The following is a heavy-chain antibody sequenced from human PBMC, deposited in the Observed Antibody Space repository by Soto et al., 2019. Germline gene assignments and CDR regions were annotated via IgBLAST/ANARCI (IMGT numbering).Heavy chain of an antibody. V-gene: IGHV4-39*01. CDR3: AKSVRDDVRRSDLDH. CDR2: FYYSGTT. D-gene: IGHD3-10*02. Sequence: SETLSLTCTVSGDSITASYSNWAWIRQPPGKGLEWIGTFYYSGTTPQNPPLRSRITISGDTSRHQFSLNLRSVTAAYSGVYYCAKSVRDDVRRSDLDHWGQGTLVTVSS. CDR1: GDSITASYSN. J-gene: IGHJ4*02.